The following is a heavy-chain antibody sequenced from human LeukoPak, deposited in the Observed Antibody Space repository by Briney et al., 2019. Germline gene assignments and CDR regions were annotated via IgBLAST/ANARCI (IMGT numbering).Heavy chain of an antibody. D-gene: IGHD2-21*02. CDR3: ARNGAPVVTAITPYYYYMDV. CDR1: GFTFSNHG. Sequence: GGSLRLSCAASGFTFSNHGMSWVRQAPGKGLEWVANIKQDGSEKYYVDSVKGRFTISRDNAKNSLYLQMNSLRAEDTAVYYCARNGAPVVTAITPYYYYMDVWGKGTTVTVSS. J-gene: IGHJ6*03. V-gene: IGHV3-7*01. CDR2: IKQDGSEK.